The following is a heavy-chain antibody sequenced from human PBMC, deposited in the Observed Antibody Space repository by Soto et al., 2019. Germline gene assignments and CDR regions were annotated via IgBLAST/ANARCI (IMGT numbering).Heavy chain of an antibody. CDR1: GFTFSTYT. Sequence: GGSLRLSCAASGFTFSTYTMNWVRQAPGKGLEWVSSISGSSRYIYYADSVKGRFTISRDNAKNSLFLQMNSLKAEDTAVYYCARGPHLYRSDWYFDPWGQGTLVTVSS. D-gene: IGHD6-13*01. CDR3: ARGPHLYRSDWYFDP. CDR2: ISGSSRYI. J-gene: IGHJ5*02. V-gene: IGHV3-21*01.